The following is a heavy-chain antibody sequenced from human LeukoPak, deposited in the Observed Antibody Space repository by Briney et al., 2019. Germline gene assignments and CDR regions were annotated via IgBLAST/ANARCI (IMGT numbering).Heavy chain of an antibody. CDR3: ARGYSGYDDYFDY. CDR1: GGSISSSNW. D-gene: IGHD5-12*01. Sequence: SETLSLTCAVSGGSISSSNWWSWVRQPPGKGLEWIGEIYHSGSTNYNPSLKSRVTISVDKSKNQFSLKLSSVTAADTAVYYCARGYSGYDDYFDYWGQGTLVTVSS. J-gene: IGHJ4*02. CDR2: IYHSGST. V-gene: IGHV4-4*02.